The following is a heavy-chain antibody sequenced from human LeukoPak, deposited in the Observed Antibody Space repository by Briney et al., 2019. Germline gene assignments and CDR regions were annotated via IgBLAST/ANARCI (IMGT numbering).Heavy chain of an antibody. CDR3: ARTGYSGGAI. CDR1: GGSISRYY. Sequence: SETLSLTCTVSGGSISRYYWSWIRQPPGKGLEWIAYIYYSGSINYNPSLKSRVTISVDTSDNQISLKLSSVTAADTAVYYCARTGYSGGAIWGQGTMVTVSS. J-gene: IGHJ3*02. D-gene: IGHD5-12*01. V-gene: IGHV4-59*01. CDR2: IYYSGSI.